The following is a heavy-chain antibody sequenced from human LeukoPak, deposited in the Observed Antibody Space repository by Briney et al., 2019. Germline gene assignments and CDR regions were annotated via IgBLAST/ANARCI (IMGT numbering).Heavy chain of an antibody. CDR1: GFTFSKYG. Sequence: GSLRLSCSGSGFTFSKYGMKWVRQAPGKGLGWISAVSGSGDRTYYAGSVKGRFTISRDNSKNIVYLRMNSLRAEDTAVYFCANSRGYGSGNLWGQGTLVTVSS. CDR2: VSGSGDRT. V-gene: IGHV3-23*01. CDR3: ANSRGYGSGNL. D-gene: IGHD3-10*01. J-gene: IGHJ4*02.